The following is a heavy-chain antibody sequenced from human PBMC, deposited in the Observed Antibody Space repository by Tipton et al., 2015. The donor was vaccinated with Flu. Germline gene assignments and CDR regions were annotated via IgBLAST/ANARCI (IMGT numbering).Heavy chain of an antibody. CDR1: GFTFDDYA. V-gene: IGHV3-9*01. CDR2: ISWNSGSI. Sequence: SLRLSCAASGFTFDDYAMHWVRQAPGKGLEWASGISWNSGSIGYADSVKGRFTISRDNAKNSLYLQMNSLRAEDTALYYCAKDAHPTNYYGSGSYLDPWGQGTLVTVSS. D-gene: IGHD3-10*01. J-gene: IGHJ5*02. CDR3: AKDAHPTNYYGSGSYLDP.